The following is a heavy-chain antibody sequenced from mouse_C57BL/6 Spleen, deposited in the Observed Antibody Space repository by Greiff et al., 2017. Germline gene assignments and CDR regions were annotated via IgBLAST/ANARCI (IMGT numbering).Heavy chain of an antibody. CDR2: IWSGGST. Sequence: VQLQQSGPGLVQPSQSLSITCTVSGFSLTSYGVHWVRQSPGKGLEWLGVIWSGGSTDYNAAFISRLSISKDNSKSQVFFKMNSLQADDTAIYYCATSLLRYPDWYFDVWGTGTTVTVSS. V-gene: IGHV2-2*01. D-gene: IGHD1-1*01. CDR1: GFSLTSYG. CDR3: ATSLLRYPDWYFDV. J-gene: IGHJ1*03.